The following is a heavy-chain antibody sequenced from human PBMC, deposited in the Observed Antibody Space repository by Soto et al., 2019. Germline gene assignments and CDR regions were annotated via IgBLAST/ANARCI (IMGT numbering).Heavy chain of an antibody. V-gene: IGHV4-39*01. CDR3: ARHGMTKGPH. D-gene: IGHD4-17*01. J-gene: IGHJ4*02. CDR2: IYYSGST. Sequence: SETLSLTCTVSGGSISSSSYYWGWIRQPPGKGLEWIGSIYYSGSTYYNPSLKSRVTISVDTSKNQFSLKLSSVTAADTAVYYCARHGMTKGPHWGQGTLVPVS. CDR1: GGSISSSSYY.